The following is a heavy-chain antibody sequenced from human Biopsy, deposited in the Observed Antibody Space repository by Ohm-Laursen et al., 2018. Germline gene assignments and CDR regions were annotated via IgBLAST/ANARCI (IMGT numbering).Heavy chain of an antibody. Sequence: GSLRLSCTASGFTFSSHAMSWVRQAPGKGLEWVSVITGVGGVTYYADPVKGRFTVSRDNSMNTMFLQMNSLRAQDAGTYYFAKWGTSMALYHFYGMDVWGQGTTVSVSS. CDR3: AKWGTSMALYHFYGMDV. CDR2: ITGVGGVT. D-gene: IGHD5-18*01. CDR1: GFTFSSHA. V-gene: IGHV3-23*01. J-gene: IGHJ6*02.